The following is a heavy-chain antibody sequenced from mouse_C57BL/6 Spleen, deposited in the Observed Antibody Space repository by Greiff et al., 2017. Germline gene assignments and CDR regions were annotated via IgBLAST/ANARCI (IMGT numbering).Heavy chain of an antibody. J-gene: IGHJ4*01. CDR3: ARRDGYYARDY. CDR1: GFTFSDYG. Sequence: EVMLVESGGGLVKPGGSLKLSCAASGFTFSDYGMHWVRQAPEKGLEWVAYISSGSSTIYYADTVKGRFTISRDNAKNTLFLQMTSLRSEDTAMDYCARRDGYYARDYWGPGTSVSVSS. CDR2: ISSGSSTI. D-gene: IGHD2-3*01. V-gene: IGHV5-17*01.